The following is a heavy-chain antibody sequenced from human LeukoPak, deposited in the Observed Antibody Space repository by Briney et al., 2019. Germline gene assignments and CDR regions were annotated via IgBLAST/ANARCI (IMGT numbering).Heavy chain of an antibody. CDR2: ISSNGGST. V-gene: IGHV3-64*01. CDR3: ARGVYCSGGSCYPLDY. Sequence: HPGGSLRLSCAASGFTFSSYAMHWVRQAPGKGLEYVSAISSNGGSTYYANSVKGRFTISRDNSKNTLYLQMGSLRAEDMAVYYCARGVYCSGGSCYPLDYWGQGTLVTVSS. J-gene: IGHJ4*02. D-gene: IGHD2-15*01. CDR1: GFTFSSYA.